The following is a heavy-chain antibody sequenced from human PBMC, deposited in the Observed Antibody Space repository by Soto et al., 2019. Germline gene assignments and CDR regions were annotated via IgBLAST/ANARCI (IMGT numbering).Heavy chain of an antibody. CDR3: ARALGMVRGVIIAPRSHFDY. Sequence: SETLSLTCAVYGGSFSGYYWSWIRQPPGKGLEWIGEINHSGSTNYNPSLKSRVTISVDTSKNQFSLKLSSVTAADTAVYYCARALGMVRGVIIAPRSHFDYWGQGTLVTVSS. CDR1: GGSFSGYY. V-gene: IGHV4-34*01. D-gene: IGHD3-10*01. J-gene: IGHJ4*02. CDR2: INHSGST.